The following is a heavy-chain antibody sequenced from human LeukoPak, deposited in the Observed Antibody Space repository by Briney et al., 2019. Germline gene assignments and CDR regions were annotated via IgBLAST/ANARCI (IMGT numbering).Heavy chain of an antibody. J-gene: IGHJ6*03. CDR2: IYTSGIT. CDR3: ARDSGSYYYYMDV. CDR1: GGSISSGSYY. V-gene: IGHV4-61*02. D-gene: IGHD1-26*01. Sequence: SSETLSLTCTVSGGSISSGSYYWSWIRQPAGKGLEWIGRIYTSGITNYNPSLKSRVTISVDTSKNQFSLKLSSVTAADTAVYYCARDSGSYYYYMDVWGKGTTVTISS.